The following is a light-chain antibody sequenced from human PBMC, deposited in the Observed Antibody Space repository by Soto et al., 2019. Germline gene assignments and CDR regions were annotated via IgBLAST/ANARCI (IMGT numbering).Light chain of an antibody. V-gene: IGKV1-5*01. J-gene: IGKJ1*01. CDR2: DVS. Sequence: DIQKTQSPSTLSASVGDRVTITCRASQSISSWLAWYQQKPGKAPKLLIYDVSSLESGVPSRFSGSGSGTEFTLTISSLQPDDIATYYCQQYDTFWTFGQGTKVGI. CDR1: QSISSW. CDR3: QQYDTFWT.